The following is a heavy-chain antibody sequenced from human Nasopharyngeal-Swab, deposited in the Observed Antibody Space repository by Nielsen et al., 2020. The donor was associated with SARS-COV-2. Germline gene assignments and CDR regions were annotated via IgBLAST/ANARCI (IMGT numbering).Heavy chain of an antibody. CDR3: ARDFGAPSSSWYDGDWFDP. V-gene: IGHV3-11*01. Sequence: GSLKISCAASGFTFSDYYMSWIRQAPGKGLGWVSYISSSGSTIYYADSVKGRFTISRDNAKNSLYLQMNSLRAEDTAVYYCARDFGAPSSSWYDGDWFDPWGQGTLVTVSS. CDR2: ISSSGSTI. J-gene: IGHJ5*02. D-gene: IGHD6-13*01. CDR1: GFTFSDYY.